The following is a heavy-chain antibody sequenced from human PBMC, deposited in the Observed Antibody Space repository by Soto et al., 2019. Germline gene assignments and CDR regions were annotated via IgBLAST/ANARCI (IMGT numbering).Heavy chain of an antibody. V-gene: IGHV2-5*02. CDR3: AYRHPGVGQYYDH. J-gene: IGHJ4*02. CDR1: GFSLSTALLA. Sequence: QITLKESGPTLVKPTQTLTLTCTFSGFSLSTALLAVGWFRQPPGKAPEWLALVYWDDDKRYIPSLMSRLTITKDTSKNQVVLTMTNMDPADTATYFCAYRHPGVGQYYDHWGQGILVTVSS. D-gene: IGHD1-26*01. CDR2: VYWDDDK.